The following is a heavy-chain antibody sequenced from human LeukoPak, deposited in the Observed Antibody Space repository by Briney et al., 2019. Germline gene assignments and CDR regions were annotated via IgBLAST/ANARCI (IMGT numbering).Heavy chain of an antibody. CDR1: GXTFSSYW. CDR3: AREYGTLAY. CDR2: IKQDGSGK. J-gene: IGHJ4*02. D-gene: IGHD4-17*01. V-gene: IGHV3-7*04. Sequence: GGSLRLSCAASGXTFSSYWMSWVRQAPGKGLEWVANIKQDGSGKYYVDSVKGRFTISRDNAKNSLYLQMNSLRAEDTAVYYCAREYGTLAYWGQGTLVTVSS.